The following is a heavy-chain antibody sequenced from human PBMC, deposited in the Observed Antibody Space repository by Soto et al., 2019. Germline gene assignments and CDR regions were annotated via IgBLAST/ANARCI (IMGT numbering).Heavy chain of an antibody. CDR1: GYTFTSYY. CDR2: INPSGGST. V-gene: IGHV1-46*01. D-gene: IGHD6-19*01. J-gene: IGHJ4*02. CDR3: AREASAVISLDY. Sequence: GASVNVSCKASGYTFTSYYMHWVRQAPGQGLEWMGIINPSGGSTSYAQKFQGRVTMTRDTSTSTVYMELSSLRSEDTAVYYCAREASAVISLDYWGQGTLVTVSS.